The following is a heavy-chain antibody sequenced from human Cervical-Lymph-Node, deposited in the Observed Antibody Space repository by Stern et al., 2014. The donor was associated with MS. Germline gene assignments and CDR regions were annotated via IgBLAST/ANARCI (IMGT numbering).Heavy chain of an antibody. CDR2: IYWDDDK. J-gene: IGHJ5*02. Sequence: QVTLRESGPTLVKPTQTLTLTCTFSGFSLTTGGVGVGWIRQPPGKALEWLAAIYWDDDKRYSPSLKAGLASTKDTSKTQLVLSMTDMDFVDTATYYCAHTFYRDSSVYYQHCFDPWGQGPLVTVSS. V-gene: IGHV2-5*02. CDR3: AHTFYRDSSVYYQHCFDP. D-gene: IGHD3-22*01. CDR1: GFSLTTGGVG.